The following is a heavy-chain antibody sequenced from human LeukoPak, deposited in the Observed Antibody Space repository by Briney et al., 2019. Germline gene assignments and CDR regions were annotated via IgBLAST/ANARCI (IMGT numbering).Heavy chain of an antibody. Sequence: GGSLRLSCAASGFPFSSYVMHWLRQTPGKGLKWVAVIWFDGGKIYYADSVKGRFSISRDNSKNTLYLQMDSLRSEDTAVYYCAKDSGNYAKYYFDYWGQGTLVTVSS. J-gene: IGHJ4*02. CDR1: GFPFSSYV. D-gene: IGHD1-26*01. CDR2: IWFDGGKI. CDR3: AKDSGNYAKYYFDY. V-gene: IGHV3-30*02.